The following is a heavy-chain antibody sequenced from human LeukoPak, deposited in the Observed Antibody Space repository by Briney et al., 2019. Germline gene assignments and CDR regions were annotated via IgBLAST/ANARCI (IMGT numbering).Heavy chain of an antibody. V-gene: IGHV3-7*01. CDR2: IKLDGSEK. CDR3: ARETRGSDVPGLDS. CDR1: GFSLSNYW. D-gene: IGHD1-26*01. J-gene: IGHJ4*02. Sequence: PGGSLRLSCAASGFSLSNYWISWVRQAPGKGLEWVANIKLDGSEKYYVNSVKGRFTISRDNAKNSLNLQMNSLRAEDTAVYYCARETRGSDVPGLDSWGQGTLVTVSS.